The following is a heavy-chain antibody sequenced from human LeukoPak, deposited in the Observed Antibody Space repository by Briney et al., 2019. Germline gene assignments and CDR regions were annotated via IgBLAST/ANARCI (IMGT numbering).Heavy chain of an antibody. CDR2: TRNNANSYTT. J-gene: IGHJ6*03. D-gene: IGHD6-13*01. CDR1: GFTFSDHF. V-gene: IGHV3-72*01. Sequence: PGGSLRLSCVASGFTFSDHFMDWVRQAPGQGLEWVGRTRNNANSYTTDYAASVKGRFTISRDDSKNSLYLQMNSLKTEDTAVYYCARARGIYYFYYMDVWGKGTTVTVSS. CDR3: ARARGIYYFYYMDV.